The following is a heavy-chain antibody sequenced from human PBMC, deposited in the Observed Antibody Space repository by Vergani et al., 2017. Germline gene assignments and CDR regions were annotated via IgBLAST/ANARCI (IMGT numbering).Heavy chain of an antibody. CDR3: AKDSVHRIAAAGDYYCGMDV. V-gene: IGHV3-43D*03. Sequence: EVQLVESGGVVVQPGGSLRLSCAASGFTFDDYAMHWVRQAPGKGLEWVSLISWDGGRNYYADSVKGRLTISRDNSKNSRYLQMNSLRAEDTALYYCAKDSVHRIAAAGDYYCGMDVWGQGTTVTVSS. CDR1: GFTFDDYA. CDR2: ISWDGGRN. J-gene: IGHJ6*02. D-gene: IGHD6-13*01.